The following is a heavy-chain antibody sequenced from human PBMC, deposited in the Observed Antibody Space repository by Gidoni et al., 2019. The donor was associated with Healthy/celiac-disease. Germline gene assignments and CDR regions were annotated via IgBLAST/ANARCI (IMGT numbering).Heavy chain of an antibody. V-gene: IGHV5-51*01. Sequence: EVQLVQSGAEVKKPGESRKSDCKGSGYSCTSYWIGWVRQMPGKGLEWMGIIYPGDSDTRYRPSFQGQVTISADKSISTAYLQWSSLKASDTAMYYCARRDDSSGYYYNYFDYWGQGTLVTVSS. J-gene: IGHJ4*02. D-gene: IGHD3-22*01. CDR3: ARRDDSSGYYYNYFDY. CDR1: GYSCTSYW. CDR2: IYPGDSDT.